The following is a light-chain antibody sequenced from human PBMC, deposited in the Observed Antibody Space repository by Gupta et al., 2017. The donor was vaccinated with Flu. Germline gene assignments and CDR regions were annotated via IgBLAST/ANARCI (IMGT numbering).Light chain of an antibody. J-gene: IGKJ5*01. V-gene: IGKV3-20*01. CDR1: QSVSNSY. CDR2: GAS. Sequence: GTLSLSPGERATLSCRASQSVSNSYLAWYQQKPGQAPRLLIYGASSRATGIPDRFSGSGSGTDFTLTISRLEPEDFAVYFCQHYGSSPFAFGQGTRLEIK. CDR3: QHYGSSPFA.